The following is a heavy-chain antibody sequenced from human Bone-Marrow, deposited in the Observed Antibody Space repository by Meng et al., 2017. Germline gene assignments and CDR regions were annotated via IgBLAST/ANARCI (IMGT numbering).Heavy chain of an antibody. V-gene: IGHV4-34*01. D-gene: IGHD1-1*01. Sequence: SQTRSLTGAVYGGSFSGYYWSWIRQPPGKGLEWIGEINHSGSTNYNPSLKSRVTISVDTSKNQFSLKLSSVTAADTAVYYCARGRANGILPDYWGQGTLVTVSS. J-gene: IGHJ4*02. CDR1: GGSFSGYY. CDR3: ARGRANGILPDY. CDR2: INHSGST.